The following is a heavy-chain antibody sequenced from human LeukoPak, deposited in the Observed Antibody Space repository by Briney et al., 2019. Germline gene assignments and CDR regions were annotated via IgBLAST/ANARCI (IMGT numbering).Heavy chain of an antibody. Sequence: GASVKVSCKASGGTFSSYAISWVRQAPGQGLEWMGGIIPIFGTANYAQKFQGRVTITTDESTSTAYMELSSLRSEDTAVYYCATLTGLTHTQFDPWGQGTLVTVSS. CDR3: ATLTGLTHTQFDP. CDR1: GGTFSSYA. CDR2: IIPIFGTA. V-gene: IGHV1-69*05. J-gene: IGHJ5*02. D-gene: IGHD3-9*01.